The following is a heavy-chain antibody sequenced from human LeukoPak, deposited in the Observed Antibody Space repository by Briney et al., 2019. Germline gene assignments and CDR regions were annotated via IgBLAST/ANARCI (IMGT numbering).Heavy chain of an antibody. Sequence: SETLSLTCAVSGYSISSGYYWGWIRQPPGQGLGWIGSIYHSGSTYYNPSLKSRVTISVDTSKNQFSLKLSSVTAADTAVYYCAGVCIVGATRCDAFDIWGQGTMVTVSS. CDR2: IYHSGST. J-gene: IGHJ3*02. V-gene: IGHV4-38-2*01. D-gene: IGHD1-26*01. CDR3: AGVCIVGATRCDAFDI. CDR1: GYSISSGYY.